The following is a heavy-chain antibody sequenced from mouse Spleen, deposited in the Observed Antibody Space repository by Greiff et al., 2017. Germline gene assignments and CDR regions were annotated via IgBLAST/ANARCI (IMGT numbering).Heavy chain of an antibody. D-gene: IGHD4-1*01. CDR3: ARRGNWGYAMDD. J-gene: IGHJ4*01. CDR1: GFTFSDYY. CDR2: ISNGGGST. V-gene: IGHV5-12*02. Sequence: DVQLVESGGGLVQPGGSLKLSCATSGFTFSDYYMYWVRQTPEKRLEWVAYISNGGGSTYYPDTVKGRFTISRDNAKNTLYLQMSRLKSEDTAMYYCARRGNWGYAMDDWGQGTSVTVAA.